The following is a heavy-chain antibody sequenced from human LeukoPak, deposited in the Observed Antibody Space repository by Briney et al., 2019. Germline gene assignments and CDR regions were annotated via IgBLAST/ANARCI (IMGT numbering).Heavy chain of an antibody. Sequence: ASVKTSCKPSAYTFTSYYLKCVRQATGQGLESMGWMNPNSGNTGYTQKFQGRVTITRNTSISTAYMELSSLRSEDTAVYYCARGAGCTSTRGPYFFDYWGQGTLVTVSS. CDR1: AYTFTSYY. D-gene: IGHD2-2*01. CDR2: MNPNSGNT. CDR3: ARGAGCTSTRGPYFFDY. V-gene: IGHV1-8*03. J-gene: IGHJ4*02.